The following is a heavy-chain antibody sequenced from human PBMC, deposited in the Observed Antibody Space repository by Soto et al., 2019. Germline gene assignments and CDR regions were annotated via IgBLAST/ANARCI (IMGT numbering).Heavy chain of an antibody. V-gene: IGHV4-39*01. J-gene: IGHJ1*01. CDR2: VYYSGST. CDR1: GFSITTSSYF. Sequence: PXETLSLTCTVAGFSITTSSYFWGWIRQPPGKGLEWIGIVYYSGSTYYNPSLKSRVTISVDTSKNQFSLKLTSVTAADTAVYYCANTLRGDYYFFQYWGQGSLVTVSS. D-gene: IGHD2-21*02. CDR3: ANTLRGDYYFFQY.